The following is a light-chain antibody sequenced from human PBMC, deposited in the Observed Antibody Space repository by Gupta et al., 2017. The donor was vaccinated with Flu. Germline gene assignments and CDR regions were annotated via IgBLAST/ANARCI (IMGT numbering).Light chain of an antibody. CDR3: QQYNSYPLT. V-gene: IGKV1D-16*01. Sequence: DVQLTQSPSALSASVGDRVTITCRASQDIGNWLAWYQQKPESAPKSLIFATSTLRSGVPSRFSGTGSGTDFTLTITSLQAEDVGTYYCQQYNSYPLTFGGGTKVEI. CDR1: QDIGNW. CDR2: ATS. J-gene: IGKJ4*01.